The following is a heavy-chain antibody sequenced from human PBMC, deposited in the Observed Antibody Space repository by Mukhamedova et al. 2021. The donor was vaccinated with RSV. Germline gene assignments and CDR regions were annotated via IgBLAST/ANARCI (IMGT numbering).Heavy chain of an antibody. Sequence: AEYMGGRFTISRDNSKNTLYLQLNSLRVEDTAAYYCARGCGFGGQCYDAFDVWGQGIMVTVSS. CDR3: ARGCGFGGQCYDAFDV. J-gene: IGHJ3*01. V-gene: IGHV3-23*01. D-gene: IGHD4-23*01.